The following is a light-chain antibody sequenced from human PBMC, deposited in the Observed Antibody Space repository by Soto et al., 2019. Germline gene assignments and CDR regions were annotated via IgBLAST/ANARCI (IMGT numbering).Light chain of an antibody. V-gene: IGKV1-5*03. Sequence: DIQMTQSPSTLSASVGDRVTITCRASQSISTWLAWYQQKPGKAPNLLIFKASSLEGGVPSRFSGSGSGTEFTLTISILQPDDFATYYCQQYKTYPTFGGGTKVEIK. CDR1: QSISTW. CDR3: QQYKTYPT. CDR2: KAS. J-gene: IGKJ4*01.